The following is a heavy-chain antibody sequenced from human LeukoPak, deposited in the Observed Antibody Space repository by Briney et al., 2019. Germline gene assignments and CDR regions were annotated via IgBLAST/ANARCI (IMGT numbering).Heavy chain of an antibody. J-gene: IGHJ5*02. Sequence: GGSLRLSCTASGFTFSNYWMTWVRQAPGKGLEWVAHINQDGSEEHYMDSVKARFTISRDNAKNSLSLQMNSLRAEDTAMYYCVRDGGVSGYDLLDIWGQGTLVTVSS. CDR3: VRDGGVSGYDLLDI. V-gene: IGHV3-7*01. CDR1: GFTFSNYW. CDR2: INQDGSEE. D-gene: IGHD5-12*01.